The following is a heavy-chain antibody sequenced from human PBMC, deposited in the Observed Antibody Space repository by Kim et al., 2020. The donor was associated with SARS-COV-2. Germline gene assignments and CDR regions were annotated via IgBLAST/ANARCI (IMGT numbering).Heavy chain of an antibody. V-gene: IGHV3-23*03. CDR2: IYSGGSST. Sequence: GGSLRLSCAASGFTFSSYAMSWVRQAPGKGLEWVSVIYSGGSSTYYADSVKGRFTISRDNSKNTLYLQMNSLRAEDTAVYYCATAAPKTFDSSSWYLADYWGQGTLVTVSS. CDR3: ATAAPKTFDSSSWYLADY. J-gene: IGHJ4*02. D-gene: IGHD6-13*01. CDR1: GFTFSSYA.